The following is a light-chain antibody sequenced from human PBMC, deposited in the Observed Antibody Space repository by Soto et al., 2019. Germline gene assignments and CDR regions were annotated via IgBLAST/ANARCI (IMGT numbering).Light chain of an antibody. CDR3: GSSISGGAYV. J-gene: IGLJ1*01. CDR2: DVT. V-gene: IGLV2-14*03. CDR1: SRDIGGYNY. Sequence: QSALTQPASVSGSPGQSITISCTGTSRDIGGYNYVSWYKQHPGEPPKLLIYDVTNRPSGISNRFSGSKSGNTASLTISGLQTDDEADYYCGSSISGGAYVFGPGTRSPS.